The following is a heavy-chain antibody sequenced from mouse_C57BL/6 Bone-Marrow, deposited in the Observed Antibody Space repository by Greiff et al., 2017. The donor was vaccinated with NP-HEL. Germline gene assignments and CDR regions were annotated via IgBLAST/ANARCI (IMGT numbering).Heavy chain of an antibody. CDR3: AREGGLRRRTYAMDY. V-gene: IGHV5-16*01. D-gene: IGHD2-4*01. J-gene: IGHJ4*01. CDR2: INYDGSST. CDR1: GFTFSDYS. Sequence: EVKLVESEGGLVQPGSSMKLSCTASGFTFSDYSMAWVRQVPDKGLEWVANINYDGSSTYYLDSLKSRFIISRDNAKNILYLQMSSLKSEDTATYYCAREGGLRRRTYAMDYWGQGTSVTVSS.